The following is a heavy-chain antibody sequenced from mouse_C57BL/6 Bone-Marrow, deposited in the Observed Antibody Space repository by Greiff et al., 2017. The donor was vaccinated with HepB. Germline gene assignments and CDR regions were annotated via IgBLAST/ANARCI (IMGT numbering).Heavy chain of an antibody. CDR3: ARGAQTTYPFAY. J-gene: IGHJ3*01. CDR1: GYTFTSYW. Sequence: QVQLQQPGAELVRPGSSVKLSCKASGYTFTSYWMHWVKQRPIQGLEWIGNIDPSDSETHYNQKFKDKATLTVDKSSSTAYMQLSSLTSEDSAVYYCARGAQTTYPFAYWGQGTLVTVSA. D-gene: IGHD5-5*01. V-gene: IGHV1-52*01. CDR2: IDPSDSET.